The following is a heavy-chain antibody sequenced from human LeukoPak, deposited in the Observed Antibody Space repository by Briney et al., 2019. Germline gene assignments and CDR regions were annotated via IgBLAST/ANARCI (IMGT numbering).Heavy chain of an antibody. CDR2: INPNSGGT. CDR1: GYTFTGYY. CDR3: ARVSQRGIAAAAPFDY. J-gene: IGHJ4*02. Sequence: GASVKLSCKASGYTFTGYYIHWVRQAPGQGLEWMGWINPNSGGTNYAQKLQGRVTMTTDTSTSTAYMELRGLRSDDTAVYYCARVSQRGIAAAAPFDYWGEGTLVTVSS. V-gene: IGHV1-2*02. D-gene: IGHD6-13*01.